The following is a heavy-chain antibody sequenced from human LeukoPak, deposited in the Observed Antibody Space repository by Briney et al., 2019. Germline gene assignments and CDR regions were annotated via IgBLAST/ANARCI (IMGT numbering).Heavy chain of an antibody. CDR2: IKQDGSEK. CDR1: GLTFSSYW. CDR3: ARLLPEQWLVDGVLDY. V-gene: IGHV3-7*01. J-gene: IGHJ4*02. D-gene: IGHD6-19*01. Sequence: PGGSLRLSCAASGLTFSSYWMSWVRQAPGKGLEWVANIKQDGSEKYYVDSVKGRFTISRDNAKNSLYLQMNSLRAEDTAVYYCARLLPEQWLVDGVLDYWGQGTLVTVSS.